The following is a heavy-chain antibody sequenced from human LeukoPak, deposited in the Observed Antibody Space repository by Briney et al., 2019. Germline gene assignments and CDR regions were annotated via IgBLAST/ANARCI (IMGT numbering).Heavy chain of an antibody. V-gene: IGHV1-8*01. CDR1: GYTFTSYD. D-gene: IGHD2-8*01. Sequence: ASVKVSCKASGYTFTSYDINWVRQATGQGLEWMGWMNPNSGNTGYAQKFQGRGTMTRNTSISTAYMELSSLRSEDTAVYYCARAPGGIMVSLLRKYYFDYWGQGTLVTVSS. CDR2: MNPNSGNT. CDR3: ARAPGGIMVSLLRKYYFDY. J-gene: IGHJ4*02.